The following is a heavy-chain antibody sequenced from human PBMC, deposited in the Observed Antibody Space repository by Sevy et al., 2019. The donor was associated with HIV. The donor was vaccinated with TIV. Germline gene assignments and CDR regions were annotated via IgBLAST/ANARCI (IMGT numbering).Heavy chain of an antibody. V-gene: IGHV1-2*02. CDR3: SRETWYFAN. CDR2: IYPNSGDT. CDR1: GYTFTAYH. J-gene: IGHJ4*02. D-gene: IGHD6-13*01. Sequence: ASVKVSCKTSGYTFTAYHMHWMRQAPGQGLEWMGWIYPNSGDTEYAQKFQGRVTMTTDTSINTVYMELSGLRSDDTAMYYCSRETWYFANWDQGTLVTVSS.